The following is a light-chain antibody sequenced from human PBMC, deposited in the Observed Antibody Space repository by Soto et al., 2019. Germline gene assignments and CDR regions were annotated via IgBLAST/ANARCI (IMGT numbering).Light chain of an antibody. J-gene: IGKJ4*01. CDR1: QSGSSW. V-gene: IGKV1-5*03. CDR2: KES. Sequence: DIPMTQSPSTLYASVGDRVTITCRASQSGSSWVAWYQQKPGKAPKLMIFKESILQGGVPSRLSGGGSGAEFTLTISSLQPDDFESYCCLQYASYSSLTFGGGTKVEIK. CDR3: LQYASYSSLT.